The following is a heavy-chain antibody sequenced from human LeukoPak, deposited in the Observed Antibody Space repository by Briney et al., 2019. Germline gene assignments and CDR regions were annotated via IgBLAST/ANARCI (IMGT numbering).Heavy chain of an antibody. V-gene: IGHV3-21*01. CDR3: ARHPSSGWDTNDASDI. CDR1: GFTFSSYS. J-gene: IGHJ3*02. D-gene: IGHD6-19*01. CDR2: ISSGSSYI. Sequence: PGGSLRLSCAASGFTFSSYSMNWVRQAPGKGLEWVSSISSGSSYIYYGDSVKGRFTISRDNAKNSLYLQMNSLRAEDTAVYYCARHPSSGWDTNDASDIWGQGTMVTVSS.